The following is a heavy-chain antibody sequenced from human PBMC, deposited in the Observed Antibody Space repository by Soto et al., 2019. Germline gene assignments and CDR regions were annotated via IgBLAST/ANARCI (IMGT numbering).Heavy chain of an antibody. V-gene: IGHV1-69*13. CDR3: ARDPRYSSGLGFDP. D-gene: IGHD6-19*01. CDR2: IIPIFGTT. Sequence: SVKVSCKASGGTFSSYAISWVRQAPGQGLEWMGGIIPIFGTTNYAQKFQGRVTITADESTSTAYMELSSLRSEDTAVYYCARDPRYSSGLGFDPWGQGTLVTVSS. J-gene: IGHJ5*02. CDR1: GGTFSSYA.